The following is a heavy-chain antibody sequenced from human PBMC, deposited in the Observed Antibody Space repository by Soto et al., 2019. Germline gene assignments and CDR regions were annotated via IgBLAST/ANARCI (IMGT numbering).Heavy chain of an antibody. CDR1: GGSVSSGSYY. CDR2: IYYSGST. Sequence: PSETLSLTCTVSGGSVSSGSYYWSWIRQPPGKGLEWIGYIYYSGSTNYNPSLKSRVTISVDTSKNQFSLKLGSVTAADTAVYYCARMKGQLVPYYFDYWGQGTLVTVSS. J-gene: IGHJ4*02. D-gene: IGHD6-6*01. CDR3: ARMKGQLVPYYFDY. V-gene: IGHV4-61*01.